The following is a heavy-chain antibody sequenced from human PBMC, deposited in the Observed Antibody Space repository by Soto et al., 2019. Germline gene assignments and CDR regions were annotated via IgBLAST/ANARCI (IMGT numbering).Heavy chain of an antibody. CDR3: ARGADTPYYYDSSGYYFLDI. J-gene: IGHJ4*02. D-gene: IGHD3-22*01. CDR1: GGSISSYY. V-gene: IGHV4-59*01. CDR2: IYYSGGT. Sequence: SETLSLSCTVSGGSISSYYWSWIRQPPGKGLEWIGYIYYSGGTNYNPSLKSRVTISVDTSKNQFSLKLSSVTAADTAVYYCARGADTPYYYDSSGYYFLDIWGQGALVTVSS.